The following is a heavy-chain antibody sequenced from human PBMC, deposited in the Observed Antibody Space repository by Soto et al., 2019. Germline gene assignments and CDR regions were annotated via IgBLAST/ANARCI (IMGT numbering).Heavy chain of an antibody. V-gene: IGHV3-23*01. CDR1: GFMFSSYA. J-gene: IGHJ5*01. CDR2: ISASGGTA. D-gene: IGHD3-22*01. CDR3: AKLTYPXDSTGYYYERVSGWIDS. Sequence: PGGSLRLSCTASGFMFSSYAMSWVRQAPGKGLEWVSSISASGGTANLADSVEGRCTISRDNSKSTLYLQMNSLRAEDTAVYYCAKLTYPXDSTGYYYERVSGWIDSWGQGTLVTVSS.